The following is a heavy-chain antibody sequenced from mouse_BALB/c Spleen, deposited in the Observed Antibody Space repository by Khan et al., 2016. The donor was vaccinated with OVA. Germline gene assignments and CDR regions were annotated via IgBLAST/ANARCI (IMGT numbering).Heavy chain of an antibody. CDR1: GFTFNSYG. J-gene: IGHJ2*01. Sequence: EVELVESGGGLVQPGRSQTLSCAASGFTFNSYGMHWVRQAPEKGLEWVAYISGYSNTIYYADTVRGQFTITRDTPKNTLFLHMTSLMSATTAIDYGVTSYFYGYYFDYWGPGTTLTVS. V-gene: IGHV5-17*02. CDR2: ISGYSNTI. CDR3: VTSYFYGYYFDY. D-gene: IGHD1-1*01.